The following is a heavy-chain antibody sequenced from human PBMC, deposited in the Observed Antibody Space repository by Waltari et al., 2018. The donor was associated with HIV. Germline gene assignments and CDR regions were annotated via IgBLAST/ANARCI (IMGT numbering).Heavy chain of an antibody. J-gene: IGHJ6*02. CDR2: IRDDERNK. Sequence: QVQLVESGGGVVKPGGSLRLSCAASGFDFSDYHMHWVRQAPGKGLEWVAFIRDDERNKHHADSVKGRFTISRDNSKNTVYLQMSSLRLEDTAVYYCAKASEYYYSMDVWGQGTTVTVSS. V-gene: IGHV3-30*02. CDR3: AKASEYYYSMDV. CDR1: GFDFSDYH.